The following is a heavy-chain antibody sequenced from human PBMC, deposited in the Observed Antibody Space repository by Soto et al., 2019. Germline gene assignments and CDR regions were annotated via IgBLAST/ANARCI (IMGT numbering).Heavy chain of an antibody. D-gene: IGHD3-22*01. CDR1: GFTFNSYN. CDR2: ISKSSRYI. J-gene: IGHJ4*02. Sequence: GGSLRLSCAASGFTFNSYNMNWVRQAPGKGLEWVSSISKSSRYIYYADSVKGRFTISRDNAKNSLYLQMNSLRAEDTAVYYCARDYYDSFFDYWGQGTLVTAPQ. V-gene: IGHV3-21*01. CDR3: ARDYYDSFFDY.